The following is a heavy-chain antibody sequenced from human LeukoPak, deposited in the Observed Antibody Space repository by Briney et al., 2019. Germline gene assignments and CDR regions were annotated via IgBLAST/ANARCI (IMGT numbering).Heavy chain of an antibody. D-gene: IGHD3-22*01. CDR2: IKQDRSRF. V-gene: IGHV3-7*01. Sequence: GGSLRLSCAASGFTFSTYWMSWVRQAPGKGLEWVANIKQDRSRFFYVDSVKGRFTISRDNAKNSLYLQMNSLRAEDTAVYYCARDRGVYYDTSGMAGDWGQGTLVTVSS. J-gene: IGHJ4*02. CDR1: GFTFSTYW. CDR3: ARDRGVYYDTSGMAGD.